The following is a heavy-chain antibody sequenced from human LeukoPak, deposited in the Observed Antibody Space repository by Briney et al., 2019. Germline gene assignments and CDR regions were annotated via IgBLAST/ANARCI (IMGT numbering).Heavy chain of an antibody. CDR2: ISSNGGST. Sequence: PGGSLRLSWSAAGFPCSSYAMHWVPQAPGKGLEYVSAISSNGGSTYYADSVKGRFTISRDNSKNTLYLQMSSLRAEDTAVYYCVKDSAPGYSYGYFDYWGQGTLVTVSS. CDR3: VKDSAPGYSYGYFDY. CDR1: GFPCSSYA. J-gene: IGHJ4*02. V-gene: IGHV3-64D*06. D-gene: IGHD5-18*01.